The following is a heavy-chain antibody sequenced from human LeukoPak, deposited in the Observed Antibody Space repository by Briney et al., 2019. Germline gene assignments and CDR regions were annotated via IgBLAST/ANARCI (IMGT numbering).Heavy chain of an antibody. CDR3: ARDAEQQIPGY. CDR2: INPSGGST. J-gene: IGHJ4*02. Sequence: ASVKVSCKASGYTFTSYYMHWVRQAPGQGLEWMGIINPSGGSTSYAQKFQGRVTMTRDMSTSTVYMELSSLRSEDTAVYYCARDAEQQIPGYWGQGTLVTVSS. D-gene: IGHD6-13*01. V-gene: IGHV1-46*01. CDR1: GYTFTSYY.